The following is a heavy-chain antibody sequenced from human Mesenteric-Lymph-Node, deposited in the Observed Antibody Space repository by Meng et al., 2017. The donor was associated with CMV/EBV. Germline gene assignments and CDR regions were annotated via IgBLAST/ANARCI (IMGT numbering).Heavy chain of an antibody. CDR1: GGSFSGYY. V-gene: IGHV4-34*01. CDR3: ARESYSSNWFYDY. D-gene: IGHD6-13*01. CDR2: INHSGST. Sequence: SETLSLTCGVYGGSFSGYYWSWIRQPPGKGLEWIGEINHSGSTNYNPSLKSRVTISVDTSKNQFSLKVSSVTAAETAVYYCARESYSSNWFYDYWGQGTLVTVSS. J-gene: IGHJ4*02.